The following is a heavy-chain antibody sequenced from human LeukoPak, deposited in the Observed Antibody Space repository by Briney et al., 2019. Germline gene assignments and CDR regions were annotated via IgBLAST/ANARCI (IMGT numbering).Heavy chain of an antibody. CDR3: ARAEASVTAFDF. D-gene: IGHD2-21*02. V-gene: IGHV3-21*01. CDR1: GFTFDGYT. Sequence: GGSLRLSCAASGFTFDGYTMNWVRQAPGKGLKWVASISSRSDYIYYADSVRGRFTVSRENAKNSLSLQMNTLRAEDTATYYCARAEASVTAFDFWGQGTLVTVSS. CDR2: ISSRSDYI. J-gene: IGHJ4*02.